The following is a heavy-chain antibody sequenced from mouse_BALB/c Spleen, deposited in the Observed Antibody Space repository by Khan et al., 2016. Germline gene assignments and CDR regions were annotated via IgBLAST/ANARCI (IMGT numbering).Heavy chain of an antibody. J-gene: IGHJ1*01. V-gene: IGHV7-3*02. CDR2: IRNKANGYTT. CDR1: GFTFTDYY. CDR3: ARDMVTGVYWYFDV. D-gene: IGHD2-13*01. Sequence: EVELVESGGGLVQPGGSLRLSCATSGFTFTDYYISWVRQPPGKALEWLGFIRNKANGYTTEYSASVKGQFTISRDNSQNILYLHMNTLRAVDSATYYCARDMVTGVYWYFDVWGAGTTVTVSS.